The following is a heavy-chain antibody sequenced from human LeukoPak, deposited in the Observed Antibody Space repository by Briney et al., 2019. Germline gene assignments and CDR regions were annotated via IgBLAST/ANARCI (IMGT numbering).Heavy chain of an antibody. CDR3: ARDYGGSSPFDY. J-gene: IGHJ4*02. Sequence: GGSLRLSCAASGFTFSSYWMHWVRQAPGKGLVWVSRINSDGSTTSSADSVKGRVTISRDNAKNSLYLQMNSLRAEDTAVYYCARDYGGSSPFDYWGQGTLVTVSS. CDR2: INSDGSTT. V-gene: IGHV3-74*01. D-gene: IGHD4-23*01. CDR1: GFTFSSYW.